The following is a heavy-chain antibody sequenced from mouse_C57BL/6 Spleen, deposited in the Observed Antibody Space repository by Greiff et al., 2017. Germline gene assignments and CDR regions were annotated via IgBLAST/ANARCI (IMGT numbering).Heavy chain of an antibody. CDR2: ISSGSSTI. D-gene: IGHD1-1*01. CDR1: GFTFSDYG. CDR3: ARPHYYGSSYGYYFDY. J-gene: IGHJ2*01. Sequence: EVQLVESGGGLVKPGGSLKLSCAASGFTFSDYGMHWVRQAPEKGLEWVAYISSGSSTIYYADTVKGRFTISRDNAKNTLFLQMTSLRSEDTAMYYCARPHYYGSSYGYYFDYWGQGPTLTVSS. V-gene: IGHV5-17*01.